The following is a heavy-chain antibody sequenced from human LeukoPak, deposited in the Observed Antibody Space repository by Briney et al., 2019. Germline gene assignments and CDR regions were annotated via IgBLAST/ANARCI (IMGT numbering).Heavy chain of an antibody. V-gene: IGHV3-33*01. J-gene: IGHJ4*02. CDR3: ARDQGLSLGELSPLDY. CDR1: GFTFSSYG. CDR2: IWYDGSNK. Sequence: GRSLRLSCAASGFTFSSYGMHWVRQAPGKGPEWVAVIWYDGSNKYYADSVKGRFTISRDNSKNALYLQMNSLRAEDTAVYYCARDQGLSLGELSPLDYWGQGTLVTVSS. D-gene: IGHD3-16*02.